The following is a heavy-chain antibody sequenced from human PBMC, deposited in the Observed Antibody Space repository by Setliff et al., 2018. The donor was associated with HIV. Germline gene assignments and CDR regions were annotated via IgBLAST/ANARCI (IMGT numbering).Heavy chain of an antibody. CDR2: VYYRGIT. Sequence: ETLSLTCSVSGGSISETYWSWIRQSPGKGLEWIGYVYYRGITYYNSSLKSRVTISVDTSKNQFSLNLTSVTAADTAVYYCARLGYSGSLVGAFDIWGQGTMVTVSS. D-gene: IGHD1-26*01. V-gene: IGHV4-59*08. CDR1: GGSISETY. J-gene: IGHJ3*02. CDR3: ARLGYSGSLVGAFDI.